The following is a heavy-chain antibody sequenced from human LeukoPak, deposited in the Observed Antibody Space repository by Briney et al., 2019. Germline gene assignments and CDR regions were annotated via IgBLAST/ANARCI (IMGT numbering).Heavy chain of an antibody. Sequence: SETLSLTCTVSGGSISGYHWSWIRQPPGKGLEWLGYIYYSGSSNYNPSLKSRVTISADTSKNQFSLKLSSVTAADTAVYYCARGNYYYYYMDVWGKGTTVTVSS. V-gene: IGHV4-59*01. CDR1: GGSISGYH. CDR3: ARGNYYYYYMDV. CDR2: IYYSGSS. J-gene: IGHJ6*03.